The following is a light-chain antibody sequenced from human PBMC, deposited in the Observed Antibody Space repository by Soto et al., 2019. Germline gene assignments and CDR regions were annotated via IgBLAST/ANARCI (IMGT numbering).Light chain of an antibody. V-gene: IGKV3-20*01. CDR1: QSVSRY. CDR3: QQYGPAPWT. J-gene: IGKJ1*01. Sequence: EIVLTQSPGTLSLSPGERATLSCRASQSVSRYLVWYQHKPAQAPRLLIYGASTRATGIPDRFSGSASGTDFTLTINRLEPEDFAVYYCQQYGPAPWTFGQGTKVEIK. CDR2: GAS.